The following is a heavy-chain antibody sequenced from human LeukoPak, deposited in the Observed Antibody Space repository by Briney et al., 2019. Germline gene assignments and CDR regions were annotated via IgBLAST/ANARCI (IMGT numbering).Heavy chain of an antibody. V-gene: IGHV1-8*03. J-gene: IGHJ6*03. Sequence: ASVKVSCKASGYTFTSYGISWVRQATGQGLEWMGWMNPNSGNTGYAQKFQGRVTITRNTSISTAYMELSSLRSEDTAVYYCARGRRYCSGGSCVPTTYYMDVWGKGTTVTVSS. CDR3: ARGRRYCSGGSCVPTTYYMDV. CDR1: GYTFTSYG. D-gene: IGHD2-15*01. CDR2: MNPNSGNT.